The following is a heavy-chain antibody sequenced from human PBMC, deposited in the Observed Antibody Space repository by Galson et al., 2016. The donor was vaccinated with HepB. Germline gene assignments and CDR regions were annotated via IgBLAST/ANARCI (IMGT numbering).Heavy chain of an antibody. CDR3: SRDDKSGWFLGDL. D-gene: IGHD6-19*01. Sequence: SLRLSCAASGFTFSNHWMTWVRQAPGKGLEWVASIRQDGIKKYYGAYVKGRFSISRDNAENSLNLQMNILTAEDTAVYYCSRDDKSGWFLGDLWGQGILVTVSS. CDR2: IRQDGIKK. V-gene: IGHV3-7*01. J-gene: IGHJ5*02. CDR1: GFTFSNHW.